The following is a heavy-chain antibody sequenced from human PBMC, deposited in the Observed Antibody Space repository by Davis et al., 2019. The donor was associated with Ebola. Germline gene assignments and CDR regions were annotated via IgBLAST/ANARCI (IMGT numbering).Heavy chain of an antibody. CDR1: GGSISSYY. J-gene: IGHJ4*02. CDR2: INHSGST. Sequence: SETLSLTCTVSGGSISSYYWSWIRQPPGKGLEWIGEINHSGSTNYNPSLKSRVTISVDTSKNQFSLKLGSVTAADTAVYYCARVVAGFDYWGQGTLVTVSS. CDR3: ARVVAGFDY. D-gene: IGHD6-19*01. V-gene: IGHV4-34*01.